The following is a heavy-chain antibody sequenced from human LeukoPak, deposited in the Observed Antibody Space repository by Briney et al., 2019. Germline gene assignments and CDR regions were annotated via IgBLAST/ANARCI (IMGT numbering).Heavy chain of an antibody. D-gene: IGHD1-7*01. CDR3: ARDSGGTTSPVFDY. Sequence: ASVKVSCTACGYTFTSYYIHWVRQAPGQGLEWMGIINPSGGSTSYAQKFQGRVTMTRDMSTSTVYMELSSLRSEDTAVYYCARDSGGTTSPVFDYWGQGTLVTVSS. CDR1: GYTFTSYY. V-gene: IGHV1-46*01. J-gene: IGHJ4*02. CDR2: INPSGGST.